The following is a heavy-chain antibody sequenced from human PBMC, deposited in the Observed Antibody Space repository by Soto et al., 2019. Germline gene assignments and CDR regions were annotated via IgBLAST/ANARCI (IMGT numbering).Heavy chain of an antibody. D-gene: IGHD1-1*01. Sequence: QVHLVQSGAEVKKPGASVKVSCKGSGYDFTTYGITWVRQAPGQGLEGMAWISAHNGKTDYAQKLQGRVTVTRDTSTSTAYMELRSLRSDDTAMYYCARGRYGDYWGQGALVTVSS. J-gene: IGHJ4*02. CDR1: GYDFTTYG. V-gene: IGHV1-18*01. CDR2: ISAHNGKT. CDR3: ARGRYGDY.